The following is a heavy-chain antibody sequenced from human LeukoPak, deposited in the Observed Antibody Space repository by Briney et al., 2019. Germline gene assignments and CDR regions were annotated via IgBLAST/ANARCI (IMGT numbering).Heavy chain of an antibody. CDR2: ITTTGGST. D-gene: IGHD5-24*01. Sequence: PGGSLRLSCSASGFTFSGYAMHWVRQAPGKGLEFVSAITTTGGSTYYADSVKGRFTISRDNSKNTLYLQMSSLRPEDTAVYYCVNGGKVIDGYNGWGQGTLVTVSS. CDR3: VNGGKVIDGYNG. J-gene: IGHJ4*02. CDR1: GFTFSGYA. V-gene: IGHV3-64D*06.